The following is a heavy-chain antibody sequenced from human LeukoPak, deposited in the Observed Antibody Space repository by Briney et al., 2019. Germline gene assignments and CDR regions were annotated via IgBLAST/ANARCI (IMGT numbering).Heavy chain of an antibody. D-gene: IGHD3-22*01. CDR3: ATPSPYDSSGLDY. CDR2: ISSSSTI. J-gene: IGHJ4*02. Sequence: GGSLRLSCAASGFTFSSYSMNWVRQAPGKGLEWVSYISSSSTIYYADSVKGRFTISRDNAKNSLYLQMNSLRAEDTAVYYCATPSPYDSSGLDYWGQGTLVTVSS. CDR1: GFTFSSYS. V-gene: IGHV3-48*04.